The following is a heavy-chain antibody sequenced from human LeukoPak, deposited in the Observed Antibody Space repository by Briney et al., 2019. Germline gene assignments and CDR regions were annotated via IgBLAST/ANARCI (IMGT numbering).Heavy chain of an antibody. CDR3: ESDFSGTYYHFDY. J-gene: IGHJ4*02. Sequence: PSETLSLTCTVSGGSISSSADFCGWVRQPPGRVLDWIGSLYYTGSTYYNPSVKSRVTISVDTSKNQFSLNLSSVTAADTAVYYCESDFSGTYYHFDYWGQGTRVSVSS. CDR2: LYYTGST. V-gene: IGHV4-39*01. CDR1: GGSISSSADF. D-gene: IGHD1-26*01.